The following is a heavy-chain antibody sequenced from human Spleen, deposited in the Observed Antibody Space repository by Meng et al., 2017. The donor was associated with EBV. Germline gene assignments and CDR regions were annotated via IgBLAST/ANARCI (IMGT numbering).Heavy chain of an antibody. Sequence: TLKESGPTRMKPNQTLRLSCSFSGLSLPPTGVGVGWIRQAPGKALEWLALIFWDDDKRYSPSLKSRLTITKDTSKNQVVLRMTSMDPVDTATYFCIHGSSTSGSYYSYWGQGTLVTVSS. CDR1: GLSLPPTGVG. CDR3: IHGSSTSGSYYSY. D-gene: IGHD3-10*01. J-gene: IGHJ1*01. V-gene: IGHV2-5*02. CDR2: IFWDDDK.